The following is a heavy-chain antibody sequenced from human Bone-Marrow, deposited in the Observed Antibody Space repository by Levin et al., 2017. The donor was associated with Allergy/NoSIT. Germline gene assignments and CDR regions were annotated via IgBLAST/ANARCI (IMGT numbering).Heavy chain of an antibody. V-gene: IGHV3-30*18. CDR1: GFTFRSFA. CDR2: ISYDGSNE. Sequence: PGGSLRLSCAASGFTFRSFAMYWVRQAPGKGLDWVALISYDGSNEDYADSVKGRFTISRDNFKNTLYLQMQTLKPEDSAVYYCAKDPVRGGSSKYSLDAGGQGTLVTVS. CDR3: AKDPVRGGSSKYSLDA. J-gene: IGHJ5*02. D-gene: IGHD6-13*01.